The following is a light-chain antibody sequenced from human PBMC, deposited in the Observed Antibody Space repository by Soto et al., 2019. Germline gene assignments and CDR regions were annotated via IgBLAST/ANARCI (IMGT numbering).Light chain of an antibody. CDR1: QSISNF. V-gene: IGKV1-39*01. J-gene: IGKJ4*01. CDR3: QQYYNSVLT. CDR2: AAS. Sequence: DIQMTQSPSSLSASLGDRVTITCRASQSISNFLNWVQHKPGNAPKVLISAASTLQSGVPPRFSSSESATDFTLTISSLQPEDSATYYCQQYYNSVLTFGGGTKVEIK.